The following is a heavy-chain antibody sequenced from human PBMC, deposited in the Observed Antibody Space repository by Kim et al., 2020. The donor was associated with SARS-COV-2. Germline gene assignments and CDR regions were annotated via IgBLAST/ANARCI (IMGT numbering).Heavy chain of an antibody. V-gene: IGHV4-34*01. J-gene: IGHJ6*03. CDR1: GGSFSGYY. CDR2: INHSGST. CDR3: ARDVAPRYMDV. Sequence: SETLSLTCAVYGGSFSGYYWSWIRQPPGKGLEWIGEINHSGSTNYNPSLKSRVTISVDTSKNQFSLKLSSVTAADTAVYYCARDVAPRYMDVWGKGTTVTVSS. D-gene: IGHD2-21*01.